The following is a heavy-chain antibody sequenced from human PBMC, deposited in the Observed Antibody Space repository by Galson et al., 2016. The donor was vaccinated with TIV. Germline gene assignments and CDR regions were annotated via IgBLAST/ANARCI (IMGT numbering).Heavy chain of an antibody. V-gene: IGHV6-1*01. CDR1: GDSVSSHSAA. CDR2: TYYRSKWYN. Sequence: CAISGDSVSSHSAAWNWIRQSPSRGLEWLGRTYYRSKWYNDYAASVKSRITINPDTSKNQFSLQLNAVTPEDTAVYYQARATPSVFGIIMTLDSWGQGTLVPVSS. CDR3: ARATPSVFGIIMTLDS. D-gene: IGHD3-16*01. J-gene: IGHJ4*02.